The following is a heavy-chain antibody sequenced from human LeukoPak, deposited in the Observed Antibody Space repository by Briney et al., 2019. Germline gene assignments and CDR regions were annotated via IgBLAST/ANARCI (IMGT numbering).Heavy chain of an antibody. CDR2: ISGSTTYI. Sequence: GGSLRLSCAASGFTVSSNYMSWIRQAPGKGLEWVSAISGSTTYIYYSDSVKGRFTISRDNAKNSLDLQMNGLRAEDTAVYYCARDGEYRNSWTVARLFVWGQGTLVTVSS. CDR1: GFTVSSNY. V-gene: IGHV3-21*01. D-gene: IGHD6-13*01. J-gene: IGHJ4*02. CDR3: ARDGEYRNSWTVARLFV.